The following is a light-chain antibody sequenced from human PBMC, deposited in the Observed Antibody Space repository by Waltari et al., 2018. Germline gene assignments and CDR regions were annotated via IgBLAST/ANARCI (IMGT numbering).Light chain of an antibody. CDR3: QQYGSSSWT. Sequence: EVVLTQSPGILPLSAGEGATLSSRASQSVRSNYLAWYQQKPGQAPRLLIYGASSRATGIPDRFSGSGSGTDFTLAISRLEPEDFAVYYCQQYGSSSWTFGQGTKVEIK. V-gene: IGKV3-20*01. J-gene: IGKJ1*01. CDR2: GAS. CDR1: QSVRSNY.